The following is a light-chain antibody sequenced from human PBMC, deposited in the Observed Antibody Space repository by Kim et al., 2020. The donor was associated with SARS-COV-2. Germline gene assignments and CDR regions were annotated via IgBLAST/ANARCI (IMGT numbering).Light chain of an antibody. CDR1: KLENKY. J-gene: IGLJ2*01. Sequence: VSPGQTATITCSGNKLENKYISWYQQKPGQSPVLVIYQDTKRPSGIPERFSGSNSGNTATLTISGTQAMDEADFYCQAWDSITYVVFGGGTQLTVL. V-gene: IGLV3-1*01. CDR2: QDT. CDR3: QAWDSITYVV.